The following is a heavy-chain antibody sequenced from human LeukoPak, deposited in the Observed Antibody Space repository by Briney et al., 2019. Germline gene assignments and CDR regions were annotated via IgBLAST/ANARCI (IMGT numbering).Heavy chain of an antibody. CDR1: GGSFSGYY. V-gene: IGHV4-34*01. CDR3: ARGLYYYGMDV. CDR2: INHSGST. J-gene: IGHJ6*04. Sequence: SETLSLTCVVYGGSFSGYYWSWIRQPPGKGLEWIGEINHSGSTNYNPSLKSRVTISVDTSKNQFSLKLSSVTAADTAVYYCARGLYYYGMDVWGKGTTVTVSS.